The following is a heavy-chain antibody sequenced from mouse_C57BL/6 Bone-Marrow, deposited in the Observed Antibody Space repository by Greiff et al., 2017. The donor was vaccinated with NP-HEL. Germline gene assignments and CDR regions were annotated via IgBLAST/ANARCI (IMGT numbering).Heavy chain of an antibody. J-gene: IGHJ2*01. CDR3: ERSHHYYGSRYCDY. V-gene: IGHV1-53*01. Sequence: QVQLQQSGTELVKPGASVKLSCKASGYTFTSYWMHWVKQRPGQGLEWIGNINPSNGGTNYNEKFKSKATLTVDKSSSTAYMQLSSRTAEDSAVYYCERSHHYYGSRYCDYWGQGTTLTVSS. D-gene: IGHD1-1*01. CDR1: GYTFTSYW. CDR2: INPSNGGT.